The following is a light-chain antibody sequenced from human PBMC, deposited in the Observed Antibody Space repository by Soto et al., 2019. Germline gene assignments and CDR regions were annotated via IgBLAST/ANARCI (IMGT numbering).Light chain of an antibody. CDR3: SLYTSTFIV. Sequence: QSVLIQPPSVSGSPGQSVTISCTGTSSDVGSYDYVSWYQQHPGTVPKPMIYNVNTRPSGVPDRFSGSKSGNTASLTISGLQAEDEAEYYCSLYTSTFIVFGGGTKLTVL. CDR1: SSDVGSYDY. J-gene: IGLJ2*01. V-gene: IGLV2-18*01. CDR2: NVN.